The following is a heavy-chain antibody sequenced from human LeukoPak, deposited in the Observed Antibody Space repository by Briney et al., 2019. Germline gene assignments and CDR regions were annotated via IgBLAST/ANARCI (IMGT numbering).Heavy chain of an antibody. D-gene: IGHD6-19*01. Sequence: SETLSLTCTVSGGSIRRSSYYWGWIRQPPGKGLEWIGSMYYSGSTYYNPSLKSRVTISVDTSKNQFSLKLSSATAADTAVYYCARHPFYSSGYYGELGYFDYWGQGALVTVSS. CDR3: ARHPFYSSGYYGELGYFDY. J-gene: IGHJ4*02. V-gene: IGHV4-39*01. CDR1: GGSIRRSSYY. CDR2: MYYSGST.